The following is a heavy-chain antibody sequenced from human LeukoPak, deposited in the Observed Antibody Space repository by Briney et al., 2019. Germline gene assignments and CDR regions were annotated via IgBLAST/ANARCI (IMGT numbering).Heavy chain of an antibody. CDR1: GLSFGSIW. Sequence: GGSLRLSCAASGLSFGSIWMNWVRQAPGKGLEWVASIKPDGTEENYVDSVKGRFTISRDNAKNSLYLQMNSLRAEDTAVYYCGTDFNWANYWGQGTMVTVSS. V-gene: IGHV3-7*01. J-gene: IGHJ4*02. CDR2: IKPDGTEE. CDR3: GTDFNWANY. D-gene: IGHD3-9*01.